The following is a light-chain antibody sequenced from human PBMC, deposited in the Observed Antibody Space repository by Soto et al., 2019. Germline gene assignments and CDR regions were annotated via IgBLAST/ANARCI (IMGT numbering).Light chain of an antibody. CDR3: TSRTTSNPYV. CDR1: SSDIGAYHS. Sequence: QSALTQPASVSGSPGQSITISCTGTSSDIGAYHSVSWYQQHPGKAPKLMIYEVSNRPSGVSNRFSASKSGNTASLTISGLQAEDEDDYYCTSRTTSNPYVFGTGTKVTVL. J-gene: IGLJ1*01. CDR2: EVS. V-gene: IGLV2-14*01.